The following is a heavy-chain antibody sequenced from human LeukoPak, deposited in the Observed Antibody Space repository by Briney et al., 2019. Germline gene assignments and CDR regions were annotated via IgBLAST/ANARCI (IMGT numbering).Heavy chain of an antibody. V-gene: IGHV3-23*01. CDR1: GFTFSSYA. CDR3: AKLTYYDFWSGLTNRYYFDY. CDR2: ISGSGGST. J-gene: IGHJ4*02. D-gene: IGHD3-3*01. Sequence: GGSLRLSCAASGFTFSSYAMSWVRQAPGKGLEWVSAISGSGGSTYYADSVKGRFTISRDNSKNTLYLQMNSLRAEDTAVYYCAKLTYYDFWSGLTNRYYFDYWGQGTLVTVSS.